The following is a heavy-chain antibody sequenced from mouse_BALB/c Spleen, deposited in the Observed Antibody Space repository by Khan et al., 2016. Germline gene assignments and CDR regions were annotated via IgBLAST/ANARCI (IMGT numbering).Heavy chain of an antibody. CDR2: INPSTGYT. J-gene: IGHJ4*01. Sequence: QVQLQQSGAELAKPGASVKMSCKASGYTFTSYWMHWVKQRPGQGLEWIGYINPSTGYTEYNQKFRDMATLTADKSSSTAYMQLSSLTSEDSAVYYCASLYGNYVPYALDYWGQGTSVTVSS. CDR3: ASLYGNYVPYALDY. V-gene: IGHV1-7*01. D-gene: IGHD2-1*01. CDR1: GYTFTSYW.